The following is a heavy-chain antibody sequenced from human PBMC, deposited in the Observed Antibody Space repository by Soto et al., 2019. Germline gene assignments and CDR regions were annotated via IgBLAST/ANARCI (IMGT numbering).Heavy chain of an antibody. Sequence: TSETLSLTCTVPGGSISSSSYYWGWIRQPPGKGLEWIGSIYYSGSTYYNPSLKSRVTISVDTSKNQFSLKLSSVTAADTAVYYCARHTSPGYSYGYYYFDYWGQGTLVTVSS. J-gene: IGHJ4*02. CDR3: ARHTSPGYSYGYYYFDY. V-gene: IGHV4-39*01. D-gene: IGHD5-18*01. CDR1: GGSISSSSYY. CDR2: IYYSGST.